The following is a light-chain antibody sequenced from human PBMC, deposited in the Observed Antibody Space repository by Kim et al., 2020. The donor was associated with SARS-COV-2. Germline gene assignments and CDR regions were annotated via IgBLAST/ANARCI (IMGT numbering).Light chain of an antibody. J-gene: IGKJ1*01. V-gene: IGKV3-20*01. CDR1: QSVSRNY. Sequence: SPGERATLSGGASQSVSRNYLAWYQQKPGQAPRLLVYGASSRATGISDRFSGSGSGTDFTLTITRLEPEDFAVYYCQQYSSSPATFGQGTKVDIK. CDR3: QQYSSSPAT. CDR2: GAS.